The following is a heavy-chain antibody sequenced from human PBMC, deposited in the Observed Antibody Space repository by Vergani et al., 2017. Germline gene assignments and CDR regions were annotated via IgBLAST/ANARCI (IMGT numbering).Heavy chain of an antibody. CDR2: IYSGGST. Sequence: EVQLVESGGGLVQPGGSLRLSCAASGFTVSSNYMSWVRQAPGKGLEWVSVIYSGGSTYYADSVKGRFTISRDNSKNTQYLQMNSLRAEDTAVYYCARDPFILTKYYYDSSGFDYWGQGTLVTVSS. J-gene: IGHJ4*02. D-gene: IGHD3-22*01. CDR1: GFTVSSNY. V-gene: IGHV3-66*01. CDR3: ARDPFILTKYYYDSSGFDY.